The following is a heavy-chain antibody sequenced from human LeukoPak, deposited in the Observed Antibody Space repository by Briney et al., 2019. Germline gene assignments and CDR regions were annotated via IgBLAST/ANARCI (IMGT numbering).Heavy chain of an antibody. Sequence: GGSLRLSCAASGFIFSSYGMHWVRQAPGKGLEWVAVISRDGSNKYYADSVKGRFTISRDNSKNTLYLQMNSLRGEDTAVYYCVKAMYADYDSSDLWGQGTLVTVSS. CDR1: GFIFSSYG. J-gene: IGHJ4*02. CDR2: ISRDGSNK. V-gene: IGHV3-30*18. CDR3: VKAMYADYDSSDL. D-gene: IGHD3-22*01.